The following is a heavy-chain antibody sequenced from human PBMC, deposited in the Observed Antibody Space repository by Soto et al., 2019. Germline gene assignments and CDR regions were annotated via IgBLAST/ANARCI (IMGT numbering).Heavy chain of an antibody. CDR3: ATQDFRGTTGTT. Sequence: PLGSLRLSCAASGFTFSSSAMGWVRQAPGKGLEWLSLISAGGDRTYYAIPVQGRFTISRDNSKNTLHLQVNSLRAEDTAVYYCATQDFRGTTGTTWGQGTLVTVSS. CDR2: ISAGGDRT. CDR1: GFTFSSSA. V-gene: IGHV3-23*01. D-gene: IGHD1-1*01. J-gene: IGHJ4*02.